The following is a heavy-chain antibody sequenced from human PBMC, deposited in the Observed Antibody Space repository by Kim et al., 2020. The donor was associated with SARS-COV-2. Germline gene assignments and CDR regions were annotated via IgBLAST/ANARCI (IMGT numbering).Heavy chain of an antibody. Sequence: GGSLRLSCAASGFTFGDYAMHWVRQAPGKGLEWVSGISWNSGSIGYADSVKGRFTISRDNAKNSLYLQMNSLRAEDTALYYCAKDTSLSYYDSSGYNHLDYWGQGTLVTVSS. D-gene: IGHD3-22*01. CDR3: AKDTSLSYYDSSGYNHLDY. V-gene: IGHV3-9*01. CDR2: ISWNSGSI. CDR1: GFTFGDYA. J-gene: IGHJ4*02.